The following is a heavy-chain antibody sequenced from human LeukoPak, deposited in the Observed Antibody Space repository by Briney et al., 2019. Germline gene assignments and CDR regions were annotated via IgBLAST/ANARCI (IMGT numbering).Heavy chain of an antibody. D-gene: IGHD1-26*01. CDR2: IGNSGSTI. CDR3: ARVWYSGSYPVNY. CDR1: GFTFSSYE. V-gene: IGHV3-48*03. Sequence: PGGSLRLSCTASGFTFSSYEMNWVSQAPGKGLEWISCIGNSGSTIYYADSLKGRFTISRDNAKNSLYLQMNSLRAEDTAVYYCARVWYSGSYPVNYWGQGTLVTVSS. J-gene: IGHJ4*02.